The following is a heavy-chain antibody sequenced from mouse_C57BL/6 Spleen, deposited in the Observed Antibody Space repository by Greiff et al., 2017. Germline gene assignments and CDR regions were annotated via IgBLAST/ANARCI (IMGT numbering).Heavy chain of an antibody. CDR1: GFSLTSYG. V-gene: IGHV2-5*01. J-gene: IGHJ2*01. D-gene: IGHD1-1*01. CDR2: IWRGGST. Sequence: QVQLQQSGPGLVPPSQSLSITCTVSGFSLTSYGVHWVRQSPGKGLEWLGVIWRGGSTDYTAAFMSRLSITKDNSKSQVFFKMNSLQADDTAIYYCAKGDNDSRGLFDYWGQGTPLTVSA. CDR3: AKGDNDSRGLFDY.